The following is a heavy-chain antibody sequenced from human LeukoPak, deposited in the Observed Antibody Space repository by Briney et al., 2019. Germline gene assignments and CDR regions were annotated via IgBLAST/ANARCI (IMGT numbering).Heavy chain of an antibody. Sequence: GGSLRLSCAASGFTVSSNYMSWVRQAPGKGLEWVSVIYSGGSTYYADSVKGRFTISRDNSKNTLYLQMNSLRAEDTAVYYSAKLAYGGPGAFDIWGQGTMVTVSS. CDR3: AKLAYGGPGAFDI. CDR1: GFTVSSNY. J-gene: IGHJ3*02. D-gene: IGHD1-26*01. CDR2: IYSGGST. V-gene: IGHV3-53*01.